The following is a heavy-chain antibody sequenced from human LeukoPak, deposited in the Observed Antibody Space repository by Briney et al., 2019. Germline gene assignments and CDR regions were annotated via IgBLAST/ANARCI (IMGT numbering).Heavy chain of an antibody. J-gene: IGHJ3*02. CDR1: GFTFSSYA. CDR3: ARHSYDTLTGSVDAFDI. CDR2: ISGSGGST. V-gene: IGHV3-23*01. Sequence: PGGSLRLSCAASGFTFSSYAMSWVRQAPGKGLEWVSAISGSGGSTYYADSVKGRFTISRDNAKNSLYLQMNSLRAEDTAVYYCARHSYDTLTGSVDAFDIWGHGTMVTVSS. D-gene: IGHD3-9*01.